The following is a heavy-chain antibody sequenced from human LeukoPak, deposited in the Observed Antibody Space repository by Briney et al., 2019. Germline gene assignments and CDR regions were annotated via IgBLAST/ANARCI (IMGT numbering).Heavy chain of an antibody. J-gene: IGHJ4*02. CDR1: GLTVSSNC. D-gene: IGHD3-22*01. V-gene: IGHV3-53*01. CDR2: IYIGGNT. CDR3: AGRAGDYSHPYDY. Sequence: GGSLRLSCAASGLTVSSNCMSWVRQAPGKGLEWVSFIYIGGNTYYSDSVKGGFTISRDNSKNTVHLQMNSLRAEDTAMYYCAGRAGDYSHPYDYWGQGTLVSVSS.